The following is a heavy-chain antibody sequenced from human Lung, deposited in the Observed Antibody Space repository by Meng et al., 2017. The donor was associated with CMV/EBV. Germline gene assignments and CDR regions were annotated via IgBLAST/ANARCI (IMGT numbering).Heavy chain of an antibody. CDR1: GYTFINHA. V-gene: IGHV1-18*01. J-gene: IGHJ6*02. Sequence: ASVKVSCKASGYTFINHALNWVRQAPGQGLEWMGWISTYNGNTNYAPKLQGRVSITTDRSTSTAFMELRSLRSDDTAVYYCARDYYGMDVWGQGTTVTVSS. D-gene: IGHD3-10*01. CDR3: ARDYYGMDV. CDR2: ISTYNGNT.